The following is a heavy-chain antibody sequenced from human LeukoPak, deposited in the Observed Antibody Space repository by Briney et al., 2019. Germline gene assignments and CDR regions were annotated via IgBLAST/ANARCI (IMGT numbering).Heavy chain of an antibody. CDR1: GGSFSGYY. V-gene: IGHV4-34*01. Sequence: SETLSLTCAVYGGSFSGYYWSWIRQPPGKGLEWIGEINHSGSTNYNPSLKSRVTISVDTSKNQFSLKLSSVTAADTAVYYCARDYYGSGSLLDYWGQGTLVTVSS. D-gene: IGHD3-10*01. J-gene: IGHJ4*02. CDR2: INHSGST. CDR3: ARDYYGSGSLLDY.